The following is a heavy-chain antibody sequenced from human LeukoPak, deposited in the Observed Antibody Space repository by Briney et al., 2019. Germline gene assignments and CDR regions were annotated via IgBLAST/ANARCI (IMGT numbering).Heavy chain of an antibody. Sequence: SETLSLTCTVPGGSISSYYWTWIRQPPGKGLDWIGYIHYSGSTNYNLSLKGRVTISVDTSKIKFSLKLTSVTAADTAVYYCARGGLAGGFDIWGQGTMVTVSS. CDR1: GGSISSYY. V-gene: IGHV4-59*01. J-gene: IGHJ3*02. CDR2: IHYSGST. CDR3: ARGGLAGGFDI. D-gene: IGHD6-19*01.